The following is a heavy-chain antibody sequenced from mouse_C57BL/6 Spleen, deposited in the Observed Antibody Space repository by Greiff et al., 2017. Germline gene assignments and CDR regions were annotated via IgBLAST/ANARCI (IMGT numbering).Heavy chain of an antibody. CDR1: GFTFSSYA. CDR3: ARDRDYYAMDY. V-gene: IGHV5-4*01. D-gene: IGHD3-3*01. J-gene: IGHJ4*01. CDR2: ISDSGSYT. Sequence: EVMLVESGGGLVKPGGSLKLSCAASGFTFSSYAMSWVRQTPEKRLEWVATISDSGSYTYYPDNVKGRFTISRDNAKNNLYLQMSHLKSEDTAMYYCARDRDYYAMDYWGQGTSVTVSS.